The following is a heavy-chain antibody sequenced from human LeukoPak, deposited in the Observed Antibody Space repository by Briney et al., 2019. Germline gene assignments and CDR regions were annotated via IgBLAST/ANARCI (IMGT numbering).Heavy chain of an antibody. D-gene: IGHD3-10*01. J-gene: IGHJ4*02. CDR1: GYTFTSYA. CDR3: ARGVLLWFGEFHNHFDY. Sequence: ASVKVSCKASGYTFTSYAMHWVRQAPGQRLEWMGWINADNGNTKYSQKFQGRVTITRDTSASTAYMELSSLRSEDTAVYYCARGVLLWFGEFHNHFDYWGQGTLVTVSS. CDR2: INADNGNT. V-gene: IGHV1-3*01.